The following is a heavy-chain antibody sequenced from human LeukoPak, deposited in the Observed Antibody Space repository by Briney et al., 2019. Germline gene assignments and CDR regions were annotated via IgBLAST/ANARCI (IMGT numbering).Heavy chain of an antibody. CDR3: ARVGYCSSTSCPTPHYYYYYMDV. D-gene: IGHD2-2*01. CDR2: IYYSGST. V-gene: IGHV4-59*01. CDR1: GGSISSYY. Sequence: PSETLSLTCTASGGSISSYYWSWIRQPPGKGLEWIGYIYYSGSTNYNPSLKSRVTISVDTSKNQFSLKLSSVTAADTAVYYCARVGYCSSTSCPTPHYYYYYMDVWGKGTTVTVSS. J-gene: IGHJ6*03.